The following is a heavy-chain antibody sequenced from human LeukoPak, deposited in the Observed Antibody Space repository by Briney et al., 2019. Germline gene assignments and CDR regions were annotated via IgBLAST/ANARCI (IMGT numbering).Heavy chain of an antibody. CDR2: IIPIFGTA. V-gene: IGHV1-69*06. Sequence: SVKVSCKASGGTFSSYAISRVRQAPGQGLEWMGGIIPIFGTANYAQKFQGRVTITADKSTSTAYMELSSLRSEDTAVYYCARDYRGVTVGFDPWGQGTLVTVSS. J-gene: IGHJ5*02. D-gene: IGHD3-10*01. CDR3: ARDYRGVTVGFDP. CDR1: GGTFSSYA.